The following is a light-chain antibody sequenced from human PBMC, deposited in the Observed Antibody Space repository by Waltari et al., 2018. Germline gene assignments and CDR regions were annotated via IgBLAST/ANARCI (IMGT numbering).Light chain of an antibody. CDR2: KVS. Sequence: VLTQSPLSLPVTLGQPASISCRSSQSLIYKDGRTYLNWFHQRPGQPPRRLFFKVSYRDSGVPDRFSGSGADTEFTLKISRVEVEDVGVYYCLQGTQWPWTFGQGTKVEIK. V-gene: IGKV2-30*01. J-gene: IGKJ1*01. CDR1: QSLIYKDGRTY. CDR3: LQGTQWPWT.